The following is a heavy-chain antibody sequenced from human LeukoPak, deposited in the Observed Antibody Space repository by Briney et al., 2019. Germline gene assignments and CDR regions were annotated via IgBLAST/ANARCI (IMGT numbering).Heavy chain of an antibody. J-gene: IGHJ4*02. CDR1: GFTFGDYA. Sequence: GGSLRLSCTASGFTFGDYAMSWFRQAPGKGLEWVGFIRSKAYGGTTEYAASVKGRFTISRDDSKSIAYLQMNSLKTEDTAVYYCTRGRQQLVWPKGGDFDYWGQGTLVTVSS. CDR2: IRSKAYGGTT. V-gene: IGHV3-49*03. D-gene: IGHD6-13*01. CDR3: TRGRQQLVWPKGGDFDY.